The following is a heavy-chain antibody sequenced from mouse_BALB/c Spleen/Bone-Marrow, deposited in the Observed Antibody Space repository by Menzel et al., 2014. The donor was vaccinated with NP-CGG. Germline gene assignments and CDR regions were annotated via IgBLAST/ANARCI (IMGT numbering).Heavy chain of an antibody. CDR3: TRFGSSYDWYFDV. Sequence: VHVKQSGTVLARPGASVKMSCKASGYSFTNYWLHWVKQRPGQSLEWIGAIYPGNSDTSYNQKFKGKAKLTAVTSASTAYMELSSLTNEDSAVYYCTRFGSSYDWYFDVWGAGTTVTVSS. J-gene: IGHJ1*01. CDR1: GYSFTNYW. V-gene: IGHV1-5*01. CDR2: IYPGNSDT. D-gene: IGHD1-1*01.